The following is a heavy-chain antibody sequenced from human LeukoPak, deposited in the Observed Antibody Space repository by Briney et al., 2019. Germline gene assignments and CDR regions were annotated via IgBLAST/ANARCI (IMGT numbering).Heavy chain of an antibody. CDR2: ISSSSSTI. D-gene: IGHD6-13*01. J-gene: IGHJ4*02. V-gene: IGHV3-48*04. CDR3: ARAIAATGTEHFDY. CDR1: GFTFSSYS. Sequence: GGSLRLSCAASGFTFSSYSMNWVRQAPGKGLEWVSYISSSSSTIYYADSVKGRFTISRDNAKNSLYLQMNSLRAEDTAVYYCARAIAATGTEHFDYWGQGTLVTVSS.